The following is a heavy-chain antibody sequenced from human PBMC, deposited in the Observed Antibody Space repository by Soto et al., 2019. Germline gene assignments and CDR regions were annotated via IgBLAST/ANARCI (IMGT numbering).Heavy chain of an antibody. J-gene: IGHJ4*02. CDR3: AMGDYSSSSGFYFDY. D-gene: IGHD6-6*01. V-gene: IGHV4-59*01. CDR1: GGSITNYY. Sequence: CTVSGGSITNYYWSWIRQPPGKGLEWIGYIYYSGSTNYNPSLKSRVTISVDTSKNQFSLKLSSVTAADTAVYYCAMGDYSSSSGFYFDYWGQGTVVTVSS. CDR2: IYYSGST.